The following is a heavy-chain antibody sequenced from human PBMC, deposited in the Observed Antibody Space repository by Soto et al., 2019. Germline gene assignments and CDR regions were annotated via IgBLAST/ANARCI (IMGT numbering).Heavy chain of an antibody. V-gene: IGHV1-46*01. D-gene: IGHD3-9*01. CDR2: INPSGGST. Sequence: ASVKVSCKASGYTFTSYYMHWVRQAPGQGLEWMGIINPSGGSTSYAQKFQGRVTMTRDTSTSTVYMELSSLRPEDTAVYYRARSGTTIYNWFDPWGQGTLVPVSS. J-gene: IGHJ5*02. CDR3: ARSGTTIYNWFDP. CDR1: GYTFTSYY.